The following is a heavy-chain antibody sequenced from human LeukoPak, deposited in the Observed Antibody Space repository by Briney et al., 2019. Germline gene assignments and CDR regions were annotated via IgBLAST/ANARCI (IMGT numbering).Heavy chain of an antibody. CDR1: GYTFTGYY. D-gene: IGHD2-2*01. CDR2: INPNSGGT. J-gene: IGHJ5*02. CDR3: ARVRRYCSSTSCTGYNWFDP. V-gene: IGHV1-2*02. Sequence: ASVKVSCKASGYTFTGYYMHWVRQAPGQGLEWMGWINPNSGGTNYAQKFQGRVTMTRDTSISTAYMELSRLRSDDTVVYYCARVRRYCSSTSCTGYNWFDPWGQGTLVTVSS.